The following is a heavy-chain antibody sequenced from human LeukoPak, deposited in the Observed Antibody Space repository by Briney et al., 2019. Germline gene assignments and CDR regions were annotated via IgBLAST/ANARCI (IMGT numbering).Heavy chain of an antibody. J-gene: IGHJ4*02. D-gene: IGHD3-3*01. CDR1: GFTFTDDY. V-gene: IGHV3-11*04. CDR3: ARGQFCDFWSGYLDY. Sequence: PVGSLRLSCAASGFTFTDDYMSWIRHAPGKGLGWGSYISSSVSTIYYTDSAKGRFSIYRDNAKNSLYLQMNSLRAEDTAVYYCARGQFCDFWSGYLDYWGQGTLVTVSS. CDR2: ISSSVSTI.